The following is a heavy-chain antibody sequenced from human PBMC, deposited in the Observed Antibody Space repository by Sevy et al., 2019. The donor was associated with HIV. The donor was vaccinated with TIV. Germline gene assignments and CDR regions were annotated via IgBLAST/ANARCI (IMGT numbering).Heavy chain of an antibody. D-gene: IGHD1-26*01. J-gene: IGHJ3*01. CDR3: ATDIKGVGAFHV. Sequence: GGSLRLSCVASGFTLSNAWVSWVRQAPGKGLEWAGRIKSKADGGATGYAAPVKGRFTVSRDDSKNTLYFQMNSLRAEDTAVYYCATDIKGVGAFHVWGQGTMVTVSS. V-gene: IGHV3-15*01. CDR2: IKSKADGGAT. CDR1: GFTLSNAW.